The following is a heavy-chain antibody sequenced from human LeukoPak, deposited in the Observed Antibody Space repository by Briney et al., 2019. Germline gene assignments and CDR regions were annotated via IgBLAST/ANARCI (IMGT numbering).Heavy chain of an antibody. CDR2: INHSGST. D-gene: IGHD6-19*01. CDR1: GGSFSGYY. J-gene: IGHJ3*02. Sequence: PSETLSVTCAVYGGSFSGYYWSWIRQPPGKGLEWIGEINHSGSTNYNPSLKSRVTISVDTSKNQFSLRLSSVTAADTAVYYCARLLITMTGTAFDIWGQGTMVTVSS. CDR3: ARLLITMTGTAFDI. V-gene: IGHV4-34*01.